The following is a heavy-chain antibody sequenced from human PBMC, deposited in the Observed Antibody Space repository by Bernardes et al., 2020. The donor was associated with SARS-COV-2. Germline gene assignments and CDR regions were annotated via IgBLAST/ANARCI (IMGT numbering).Heavy chain of an antibody. J-gene: IGHJ6*02. Sequence: GGSLRLSCAASGFTFSDHYMDWVRQAPGKGLEWVGRSRGKANSYETAYAVSVQGSFTITSDNSKNTGYLQMNSLNTEDTAMYYCTTTSILRFYGMDVGGRGTTVTV. CDR3: TTTSILRFYGMDV. D-gene: IGHD2-21*01. V-gene: IGHV3-72*01. CDR2: SRGKANSYET. CDR1: GFTFSDHY.